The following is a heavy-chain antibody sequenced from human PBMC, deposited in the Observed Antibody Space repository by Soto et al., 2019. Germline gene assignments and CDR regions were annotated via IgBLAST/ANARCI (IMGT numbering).Heavy chain of an antibody. J-gene: IGHJ3*02. CDR2: IRSKAYGGTT. D-gene: IGHD5-12*01. CDR3: ARDNSGYENDAFDI. Sequence: PGGSLRLSCTASGFTFGDYAMSWFRQAPGKGLEWVGFIRSKAYGGTTEYAASVKGRFTISRDNSKSIAYLQMNSLKTEDTAVYYCARDNSGYENDAFDIWGQGTMVTVSS. CDR1: GFTFGDYA. V-gene: IGHV3-49*03.